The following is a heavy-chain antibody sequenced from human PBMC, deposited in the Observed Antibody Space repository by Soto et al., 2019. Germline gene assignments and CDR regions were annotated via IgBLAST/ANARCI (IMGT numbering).Heavy chain of an antibody. CDR2: IWYDGSNK. CDR3: ARGRYCTNGVCYRDWWFDP. Sequence: QVQLVESGGGVVQPGRSLRLSCAASGFTFSSYGMHWVRQAPGKGLEWVAVIWYDGSNKYYADSVKGRFTISRDNSKNTLYLQMNSLRAEDTAVYYCARGRYCTNGVCYRDWWFDPWGQGTLVTVSS. CDR1: GFTFSSYG. D-gene: IGHD2-8*01. V-gene: IGHV3-33*01. J-gene: IGHJ5*02.